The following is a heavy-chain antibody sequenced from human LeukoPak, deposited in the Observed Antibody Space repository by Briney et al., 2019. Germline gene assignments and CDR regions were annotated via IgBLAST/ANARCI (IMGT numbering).Heavy chain of an antibody. CDR1: GGSISSSGSY. Sequence: PSETLSLTCTVSGGSISSSGSYWGWIRQPPGKGLEWIGSIYYSGNTYNPSLKSRVTISVDTSKNQFSLNLTSVNAADAAVYYCARVMAARREDLNWFDPWGQGTLVTVSS. D-gene: IGHD6-6*01. CDR3: ARVMAARREDLNWFDP. V-gene: IGHV4-39*07. CDR2: IYYSGNT. J-gene: IGHJ5*02.